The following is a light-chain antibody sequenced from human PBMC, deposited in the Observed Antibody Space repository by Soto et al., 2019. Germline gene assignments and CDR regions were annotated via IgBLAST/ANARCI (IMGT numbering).Light chain of an antibody. V-gene: IGKV3-15*01. J-gene: IGKJ2*01. CDR1: QSISRS. Sequence: ELVLTQTPAILSVSPGERATLSCRASQSISRSLAWYQQKPGQAPRLLISDASTRATGIPARFSGSGSGTEFTLTISSLQSEDFALYYCHLYNSGPPGTFGQWTKGDI. CDR3: HLYNSGPPGT. CDR2: DAS.